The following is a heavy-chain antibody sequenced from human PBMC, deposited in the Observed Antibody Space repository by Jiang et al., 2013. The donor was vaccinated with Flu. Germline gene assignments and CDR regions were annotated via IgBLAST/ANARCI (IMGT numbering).Heavy chain of an antibody. Sequence: SRVTISVDTSKNQFSLKLSSVTAADTAVYYCASGTVTRFDYWGQGTLVTVSS. D-gene: IGHD4-17*01. CDR3: ASGTVTRFDY. J-gene: IGHJ4*02. V-gene: IGHV4-34*01.